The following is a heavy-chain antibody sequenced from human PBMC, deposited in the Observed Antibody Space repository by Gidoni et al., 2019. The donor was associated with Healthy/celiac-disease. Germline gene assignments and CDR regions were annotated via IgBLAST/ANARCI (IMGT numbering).Heavy chain of an antibody. V-gene: IGHV4-34*01. CDR1: GGSFSGYY. CDR2: INHSGST. J-gene: IGHJ5*02. Sequence: QVQLQQWGAGLLKPSETLSLTCAVYGGSFSGYYWSWIRQPPGKGLEWIGEINHSGSTNYNPSLKSRVTISVDTSKNQFSLKLSSVTAADTAVYYCARAFIVVVVAAPAGRHWFDPWGQGTLVTVSS. D-gene: IGHD2-15*01. CDR3: ARAFIVVVVAAPAGRHWFDP.